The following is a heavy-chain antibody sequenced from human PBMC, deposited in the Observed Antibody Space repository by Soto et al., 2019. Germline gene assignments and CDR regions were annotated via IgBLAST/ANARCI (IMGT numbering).Heavy chain of an antibody. V-gene: IGHV3-23*01. CDR1: GFTFSSYA. CDR3: ARVRFGELV. J-gene: IGHJ4*02. Sequence: VQLLESGGGLVQPGGSLRLSCAASGFTFSSYAMSWVRQAPGKGLEWVSIIGVGGGDRYYPESVKGRFTISRDNSRDILYLEMNSLRDEDTAVYYCARVRFGELVWGQGTLVTVSS. CDR2: IGVGGGDR. D-gene: IGHD3-10*01.